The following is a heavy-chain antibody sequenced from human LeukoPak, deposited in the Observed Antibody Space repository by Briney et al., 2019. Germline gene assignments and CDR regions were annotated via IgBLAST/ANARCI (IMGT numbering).Heavy chain of an antibody. D-gene: IGHD3-22*01. V-gene: IGHV3-48*02. CDR3: ARDSSGYFLSFDY. J-gene: IGHJ4*02. CDR2: ISSSSSTR. Sequence: GGSLRLSCAASGFTFSSYNMNWVRQAPGKGLEWVSYISSSSSTRYYADSVMGRFTISRDNAKNSLYLQMNSLRDEDTAVYYCARDSSGYFLSFDYWGQGTLVTVSS. CDR1: GFTFSSYN.